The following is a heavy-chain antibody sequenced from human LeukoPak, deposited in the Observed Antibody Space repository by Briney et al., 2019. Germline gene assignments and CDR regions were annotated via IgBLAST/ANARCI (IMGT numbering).Heavy chain of an antibody. Sequence: GGSLRLSCAASGFTFSSYGMNWVRQAPGKGLEWASVISGSGGSTYYADSVKGRFTISRDNSKNTLYLQMNSLRAEDTAVYYCAKDYYYDSSGHSPFDYWGQGTLVTVSS. CDR2: ISGSGGST. D-gene: IGHD3-22*01. J-gene: IGHJ4*02. CDR1: GFTFSSYG. CDR3: AKDYYYDSSGHSPFDY. V-gene: IGHV3-23*01.